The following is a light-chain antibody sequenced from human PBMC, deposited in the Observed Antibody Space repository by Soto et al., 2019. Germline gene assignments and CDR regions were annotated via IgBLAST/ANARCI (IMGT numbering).Light chain of an antibody. CDR2: GNS. CDR1: SSNIGAGYD. V-gene: IGLV1-40*01. J-gene: IGLJ1*01. CDR3: QSYDSSLSGYV. Sequence: QSVLTQPPSVSGAPGQRVTISCTGSSSNIGAGYDVHWYQQLPGTAPKLLIYGNSNRPSGVPDRFSGSKSGTSASLAITGLQAEDEADYDCQSYDSSLSGYVFGPGTKLTVL.